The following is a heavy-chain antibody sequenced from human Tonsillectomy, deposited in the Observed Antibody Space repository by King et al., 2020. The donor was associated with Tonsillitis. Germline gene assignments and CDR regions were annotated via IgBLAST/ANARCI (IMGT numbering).Heavy chain of an antibody. CDR3: ATEDGQGGSYYEDYYYYGMDV. J-gene: IGHJ6*02. CDR2: FDPEDGET. CDR1: GYTLTELS. D-gene: IGHD1-26*01. Sequence: QLVKSGAEVKKPGASVKVSCKVSGYTLTELSMHWVRQAPGKGLEWMGGFDPEDGETIYAQKFQGRVTMTEDTSTDTAYMELSSLRSEDTAVYYCATEDGQGGSYYEDYYYYGMDVWGQGTTVTVSS. V-gene: IGHV1-24*01.